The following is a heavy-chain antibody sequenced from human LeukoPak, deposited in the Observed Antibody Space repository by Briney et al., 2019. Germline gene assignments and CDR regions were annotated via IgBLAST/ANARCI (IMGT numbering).Heavy chain of an antibody. CDR3: AKATCSGASCFSNSRDAFDI. J-gene: IGHJ3*02. Sequence: GGSLRLSCAASGIIFSDFGMHWVRQAPGKGLEWMAIIWYDGSNKYYADSVKGRFTISRDNSQNTMYLQMNSLRAEDTAVYYCAKATCSGASCFSNSRDAFDIWGQGTMVTVSS. CDR2: IWYDGSNK. V-gene: IGHV3-33*06. CDR1: GIIFSDFG. D-gene: IGHD2-15*01.